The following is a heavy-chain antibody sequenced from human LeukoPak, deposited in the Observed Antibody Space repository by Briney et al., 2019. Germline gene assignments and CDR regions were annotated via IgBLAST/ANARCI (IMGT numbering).Heavy chain of an antibody. V-gene: IGHV3-20*04. CDR1: GFTFDDYG. J-gene: IGHJ4*02. Sequence: RPGGSLRLSCAASGFTFDDYGVSWVRQAPGKVRGWVSGINWKGGSTGYADSVKGRFSISRDNAKNSLYLQMNSMRAEDAALYYCGRGRSRHVDYWGQGTLVTVSS. CDR2: INWKGGST. CDR3: GRGRSRHVDY.